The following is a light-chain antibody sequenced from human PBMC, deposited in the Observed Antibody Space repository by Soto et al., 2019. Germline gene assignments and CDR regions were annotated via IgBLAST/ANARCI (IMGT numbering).Light chain of an antibody. CDR3: AAWDDRVNGL. Sequence: QSVLTQPPSASGTPGQRVTISCSGSSSNIGSNTVNWYQQLPGTAPKLLIYSNNQRPSGVPDRFSGSKSGTSASLAISELQSEDEADYYCAAWDDRVNGLFGGGTQLTVL. V-gene: IGLV1-44*01. CDR2: SNN. CDR1: SSNIGSNT. J-gene: IGLJ2*01.